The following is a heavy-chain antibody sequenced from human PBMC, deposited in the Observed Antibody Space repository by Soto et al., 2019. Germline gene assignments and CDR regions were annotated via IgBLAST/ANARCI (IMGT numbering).Heavy chain of an antibody. CDR3: ARDYAIFGKWFDP. CDR2: IYYSGST. J-gene: IGHJ5*02. CDR1: GGSISSGDYY. D-gene: IGHD3-3*01. Sequence: SETLSLTCTVSGGSISSGDYYWSWIRQPPGKGLEWIGYIYYSGSTYYNPSLKSRVTISVDTSKNQFSLKLSSVTAADTAVYYCARDYAIFGKWFDPWGQGTLVTVS. V-gene: IGHV4-30-4*01.